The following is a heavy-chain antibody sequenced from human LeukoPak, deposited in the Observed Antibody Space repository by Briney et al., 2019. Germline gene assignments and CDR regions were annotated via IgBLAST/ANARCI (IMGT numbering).Heavy chain of an antibody. CDR2: INHSGST. V-gene: IGHV4-34*01. CDR3: ARVAALRLVRSRGSLDY. CDR1: GGSFSGYY. Sequence: SETLSLTCAVYGGSFSGYYWSWIRQPPGKGLEWIGEINHSGSTNYNPPLKSRVTISVDTSKNQFYLKLSSVPAAAPAVYYCARVAALRLVRSRGSLDYWGQGTLVTVSS. J-gene: IGHJ4*02. D-gene: IGHD3-10*01.